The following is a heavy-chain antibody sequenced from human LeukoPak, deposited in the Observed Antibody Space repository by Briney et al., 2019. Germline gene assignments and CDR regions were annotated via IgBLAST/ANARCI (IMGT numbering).Heavy chain of an antibody. J-gene: IGHJ4*02. V-gene: IGHV4-30-2*01. CDR3: ARNSGYSDLNY. CDR1: GGSISSGGYY. CDR2: IYRSGAT. D-gene: IGHD3-22*01. Sequence: SQTLSLTCTVSGGSISSGGYYWTWVRQPPGKGLEWIGEIYRSGATNYNPSLKSRVTVSQDKSKNQFSLKLNSVTAADTAIYYCARNSGYSDLNYWGQGVLVTVSS.